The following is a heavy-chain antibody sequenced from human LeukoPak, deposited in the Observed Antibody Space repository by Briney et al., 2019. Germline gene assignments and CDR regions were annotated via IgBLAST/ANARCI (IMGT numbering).Heavy chain of an antibody. V-gene: IGHV4-34*01. J-gene: IGHJ3*01. CDR2: INHSGST. D-gene: IGHD6-13*01. CDR1: GGSFSGYY. CDR3: ARGRAAAGTSTE. Sequence: KPSETLSLTCAVYGGSFSGYYWSWIRQPPGKGLEWIGEINHSGSTNYNPSLKSRVTISVDTSKNQFSLKLSSVTAADTAVYYCARGRAAAGTSTEWGQGTMVTVSS.